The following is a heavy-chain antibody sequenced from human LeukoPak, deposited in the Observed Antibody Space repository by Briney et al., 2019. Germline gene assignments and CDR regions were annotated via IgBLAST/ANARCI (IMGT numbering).Heavy chain of an antibody. CDR1: GGSISSYY. CDR2: IYTSGST. J-gene: IGHJ4*02. D-gene: IGHD3-22*01. Sequence: PSETLSLTCTVSGGSISSYYWSWIRQPAGKGLEWIGRIYTSGSTNYNPSLKSRVTMSVDTSKNQFSLKLSSVTAADTAVYCCAREAEPRPYYYDSSGSLDYWGQGTLDTVSS. CDR3: AREAEPRPYYYDSSGSLDY. V-gene: IGHV4-4*07.